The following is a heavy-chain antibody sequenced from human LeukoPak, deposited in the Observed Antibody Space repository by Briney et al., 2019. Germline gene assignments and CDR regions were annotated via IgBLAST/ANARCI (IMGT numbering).Heavy chain of an antibody. CDR3: ASQLGGTTFH. CDR1: GVSINTYF. D-gene: IGHD1/OR15-1a*01. V-gene: IGHV4-59*01. CDR2: VYYNGIT. Sequence: KPSETLSLTCTVSGVSINTYFWSWIRQPPGKGLEWIGYVYYNGITNYNPSLKSRVSTSLDTSKNQFSLRLNSVTAAETAVYYCASQLGGTTFHWGQGTLVTVSS. J-gene: IGHJ4*02.